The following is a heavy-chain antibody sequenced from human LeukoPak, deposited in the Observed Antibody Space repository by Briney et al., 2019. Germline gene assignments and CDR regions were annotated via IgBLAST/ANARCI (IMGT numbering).Heavy chain of an antibody. D-gene: IGHD3-3*01. J-gene: IGHJ6*02. Sequence: ASVRVSCKASGYTVTGCYMHWVRQAPGQGLEWMGWINPNRGGTHYAQKSQGRVTMTRDTSISTAYMELSRLRSDDTAVYYCASESPPLDYDFWSGYYSPSGYYYGMDVWGQGTTVTVSS. V-gene: IGHV1-2*02. CDR3: ASESPPLDYDFWSGYYSPSGYYYGMDV. CDR2: INPNRGGT. CDR1: GYTVTGCY.